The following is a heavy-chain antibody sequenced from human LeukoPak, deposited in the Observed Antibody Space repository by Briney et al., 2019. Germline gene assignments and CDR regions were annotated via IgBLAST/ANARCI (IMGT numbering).Heavy chain of an antibody. CDR3: ARNPITLVRGGNWFDP. CDR1: GGSISSYY. CDR2: IYYTGST. V-gene: IGHV4-59*01. D-gene: IGHD3-10*01. Sequence: IPSETLPLTCTVSGGSISSYYWSWVRQPPGKGLEWIGYIYYTGSTTYNPSLKSRVIISVDMSKNQFSLKLTSVTAADTAVYYCARNPITLVRGGNWFDPWGQGTLVTVSS. J-gene: IGHJ5*02.